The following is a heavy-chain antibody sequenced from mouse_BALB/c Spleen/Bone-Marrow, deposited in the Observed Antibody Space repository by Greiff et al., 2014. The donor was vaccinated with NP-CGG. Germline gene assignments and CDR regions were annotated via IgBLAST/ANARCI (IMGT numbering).Heavy chain of an antibody. CDR1: GYVFTNYL. CDR2: INSGSGGT. CDR3: ARAITDAMDY. Sequence: QVQLQQSGAELVRPGTSVKVSCKGSGYVFTNYLIEWVKQRPGQGLEWIGVINSGSGGTKYNEKFKGKATLIADKSSSTAYMQLSSLTSDDSAVYFCARAITDAMDYWGQGTSVTVSS. V-gene: IGHV1-54*01. J-gene: IGHJ4*01. D-gene: IGHD2-4*01.